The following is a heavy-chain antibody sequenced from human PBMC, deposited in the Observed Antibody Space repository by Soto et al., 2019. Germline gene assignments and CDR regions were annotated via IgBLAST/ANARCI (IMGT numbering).Heavy chain of an antibody. D-gene: IGHD4-17*01. CDR3: AREVMTSVTMGWFDP. J-gene: IGHJ5*02. Sequence: QVQLQESGPGLVRPSQTLSLTCTVSGGSLNSGGYFWSWIRQVPGKGLEWIGYVYSGDIAYYNPSLQSRVTISLDTSKKQFSLTLTSVTAADTAIYFCAREVMTSVTMGWFDPWGQGTLVTVSS. CDR1: GGSLNSGGYF. V-gene: IGHV4-31*03. CDR2: VYSGDIA.